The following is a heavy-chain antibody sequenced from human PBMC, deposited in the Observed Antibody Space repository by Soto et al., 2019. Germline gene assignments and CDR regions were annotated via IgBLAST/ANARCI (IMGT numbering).Heavy chain of an antibody. Sequence: GESLKISCKGSGYSFTSYWISRVRQMPGKGLEWMGRIDPSDSYTNYSPSFQGHVTISADKSITTAYLQWSSLKASDTAMYYCARHGSNYRLALWGLGTTATVSS. CDR2: IDPSDSYT. D-gene: IGHD4-4*01. V-gene: IGHV5-10-1*01. CDR3: ARHGSNYRLAL. CDR1: GYSFTSYW. J-gene: IGHJ6*02.